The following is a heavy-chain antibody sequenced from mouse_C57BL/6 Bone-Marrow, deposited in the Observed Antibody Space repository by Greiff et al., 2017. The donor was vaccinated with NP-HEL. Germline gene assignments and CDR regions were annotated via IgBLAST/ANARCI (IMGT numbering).Heavy chain of an antibody. CDR2: IYPSDSET. J-gene: IGHJ3*01. Sequence: VQLQQPGAELVRPGSSVKLSCKASGYTFTSYWMDWVKQRPGQGLEWIGNIYPSDSETHYNQKFKDKATLTVDKSSSTAYMQLSSLTSEDSAVYYCARSGGTEFAYWGQGTLVTVSA. CDR3: ARSGGTEFAY. V-gene: IGHV1-61*01. D-gene: IGHD3-3*01. CDR1: GYTFTSYW.